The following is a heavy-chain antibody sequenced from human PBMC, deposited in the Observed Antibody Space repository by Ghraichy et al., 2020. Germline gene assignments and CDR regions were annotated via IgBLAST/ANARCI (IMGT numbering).Heavy chain of an antibody. Sequence: SQTLSLTCTVSGGSISSYYWSWIRQPPGKGLEWIGYIYYSGSTNYNPSLKSRVTISVDTSKNQFSLKLSSVTAADTAVYYCGGMYYDFWSGYSPPTYYGMDVWGQGATVTVS. J-gene: IGHJ6*02. CDR3: GGMYYDFWSGYSPPTYYGMDV. CDR2: IYYSGST. D-gene: IGHD3-3*01. CDR1: GGSISSYY. V-gene: IGHV4-59*01.